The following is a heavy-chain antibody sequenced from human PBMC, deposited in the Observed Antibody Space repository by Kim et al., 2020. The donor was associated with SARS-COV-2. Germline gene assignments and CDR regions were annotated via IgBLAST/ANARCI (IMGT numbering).Heavy chain of an antibody. CDR3: ATSRRSSSWYNLDY. CDR1: GDSISSYY. V-gene: IGHV4-59*01. D-gene: IGHD6-13*01. J-gene: IGHJ4*02. CDR2: MYYSGST. Sequence: SETLSLTCTVSGDSISSYYCSWIRQPPGKGLEWIGYMYYSGSTSCNPSLRSRVTISVDTSKNQFSLKLRSVTAADAAVYYCATSRRSSSWYNLDYWGQGALVTVSS.